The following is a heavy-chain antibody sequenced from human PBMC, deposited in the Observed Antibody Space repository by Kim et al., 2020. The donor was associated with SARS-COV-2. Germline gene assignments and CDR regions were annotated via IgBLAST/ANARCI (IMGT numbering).Heavy chain of an antibody. CDR2: IYYSGST. J-gene: IGHJ4*02. Sequence: SETLSLTCTVSGGSISSSSYYWGWIRQPPGKGLEWIGSIYYSGSTYYNPSLKSRVTISVDTSKNQFSLKLSSVTAADTAVYYCARCSPLSSGWSVKRLPDYWGQGTLVTVSS. CDR1: GGSISSSSYY. V-gene: IGHV4-39*07. CDR3: ARCSPLSSGWSVKRLPDY. D-gene: IGHD6-19*01.